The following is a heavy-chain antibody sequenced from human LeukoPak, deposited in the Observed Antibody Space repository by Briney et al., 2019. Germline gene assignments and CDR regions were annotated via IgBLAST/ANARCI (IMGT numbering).Heavy chain of an antibody. J-gene: IGHJ4*02. CDR1: GLTFSNYA. D-gene: IGHD3/OR15-3a*01. CDR2: IENNDGTT. CDR3: ANLYYDFPF. Sequence: GGSLRLSCAASGLTFSNYAMSWVRQAPGKGLEWVSSIENNDGTTYYADSMKGRFTISRDNSKHMVYLQMNSLRAEDTAMYYCANLYYDFPFWGQGTLVTVSS. V-gene: IGHV3-23*01.